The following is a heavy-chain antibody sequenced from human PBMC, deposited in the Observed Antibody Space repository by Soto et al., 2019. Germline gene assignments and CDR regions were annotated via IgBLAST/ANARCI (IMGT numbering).Heavy chain of an antibody. Sequence: SETLSLTCTVSGGSISSYYWSWIRQPPGKRLEWIGYIDYSGTTNYNPSLQGRLSISVDTSKSQFSLKLSSVTAADTAVYYCARVPSPWGQGTLVTVSS. CDR1: GGSISSYY. CDR3: ARVPSP. V-gene: IGHV4-59*12. J-gene: IGHJ5*02. CDR2: IDYSGTT.